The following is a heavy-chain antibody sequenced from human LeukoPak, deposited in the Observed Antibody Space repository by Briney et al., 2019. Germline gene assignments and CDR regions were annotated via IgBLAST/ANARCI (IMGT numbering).Heavy chain of an antibody. CDR1: GGSFSGDY. Sequence: PSETLSLTCAVYGGSFSGDYWTWIRQTPGKGLEWIGEVKQSGSTTYNPSLNSRVTISVDTSKNQFSLKLSSVTAADTAVYYCARVQGRRQDFWGGYSRYYYYGMDVWGQGTTVTVSS. J-gene: IGHJ6*02. V-gene: IGHV4-34*01. CDR2: VKQSGST. D-gene: IGHD3-3*01. CDR3: ARVQGRRQDFWGGYSRYYYYGMDV.